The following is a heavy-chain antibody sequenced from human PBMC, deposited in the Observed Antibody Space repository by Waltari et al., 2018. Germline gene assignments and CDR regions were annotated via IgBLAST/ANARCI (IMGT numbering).Heavy chain of an antibody. D-gene: IGHD1-26*01. Sequence: QVQLVESGGGVVQPGRSLRLSCAASGFTFISYSMHWVRLAPSKGLEWVAVISYDGSNKYYADSVKGRFTISRDNSKNTLYLQMNSLRAEDTAVYYCARVRELRTTFFDYWGQGTLVTVSS. CDR3: ARVRELRTTFFDY. V-gene: IGHV3-30-3*01. CDR2: ISYDGSNK. J-gene: IGHJ4*02. CDR1: GFTFISYS.